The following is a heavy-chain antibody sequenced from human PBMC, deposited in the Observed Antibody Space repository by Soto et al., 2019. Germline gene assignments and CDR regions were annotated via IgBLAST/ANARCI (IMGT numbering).Heavy chain of an antibody. J-gene: IGHJ3*02. D-gene: IGHD1-1*01. CDR1: GFTVSGNY. V-gene: IGHV3-66*01. CDR2: IYVAGST. Sequence: EVQLVESGGGLVQPGGSLRLSCAASGFTVSGNYMSWVRQAPGQGLEWVSVIYVAGSTYYIDSVNGRFTISRDNSKNTLYLQMNSLRAEDTAVYYCASDIFKTGATGVFDIWAKGQGSPSLQ. CDR3: ASDIFKTGATGVFDI.